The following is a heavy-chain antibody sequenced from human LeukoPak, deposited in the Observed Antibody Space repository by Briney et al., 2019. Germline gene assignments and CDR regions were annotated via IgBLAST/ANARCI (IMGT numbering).Heavy chain of an antibody. CDR1: GGSISSGGYY. Sequence: PSETLSLTCTVSGGSISSGGYYWSWIRQHPGKGLEWIGYIYYSGSTYYNPSLKSRVTISVDTSKNQFSLKLSSVTAADTAVYYCARDSGSPAANVYYYYGMDVWGQGTTVTVSS. CDR2: IYYSGST. J-gene: IGHJ6*02. V-gene: IGHV4-31*03. D-gene: IGHD2-2*01. CDR3: ARDSGSPAANVYYYYGMDV.